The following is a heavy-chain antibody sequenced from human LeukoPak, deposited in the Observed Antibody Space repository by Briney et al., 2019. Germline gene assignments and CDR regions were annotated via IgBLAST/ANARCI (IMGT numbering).Heavy chain of an antibody. J-gene: IGHJ4*02. D-gene: IGHD6-13*01. Sequence: GGSLRLSCAASGFTFSNYGMDWVRQAPGKGLEWVSAISGSGGSTYYADSVKGRFTISRDNSKNTLYLQMNSLRAEDTAVYYCAKPYSSSWYGYYFDYWGQGTLVTVSS. V-gene: IGHV3-23*01. CDR3: AKPYSSSWYGYYFDY. CDR2: ISGSGGST. CDR1: GFTFSNYG.